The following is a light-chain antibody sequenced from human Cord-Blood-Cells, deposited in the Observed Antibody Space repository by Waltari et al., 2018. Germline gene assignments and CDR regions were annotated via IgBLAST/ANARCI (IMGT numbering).Light chain of an antibody. CDR1: SSDVAGYNH. V-gene: IGLV2-14*01. J-gene: IGLJ3*02. Sequence: QSALTQPASVSGSPGQSITISCTGTSSDVAGYNHVSWYQQHPGKAPKLMIYDVSKRPSGVSNRFSGSKSGNTASLTISGLQAEDEADYYCSSYTSSSTWVFGGGTKLTVL. CDR3: SSYTSSSTWV. CDR2: DVS.